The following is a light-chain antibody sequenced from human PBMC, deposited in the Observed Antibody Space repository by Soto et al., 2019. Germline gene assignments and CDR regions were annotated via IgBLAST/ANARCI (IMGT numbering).Light chain of an antibody. Sequence: DIQLTQSPSSLSASVGDTVTITCRASQTIATYLNWWQHRPGTAPRLLISSASNLLSGVPSRFIGSGSGTDFTLDIRSLQPEDSATYFCQQGYNIILTFGGGTKVDIK. J-gene: IGKJ4*01. V-gene: IGKV1-39*01. CDR3: QQGYNIILT. CDR2: SAS. CDR1: QTIATY.